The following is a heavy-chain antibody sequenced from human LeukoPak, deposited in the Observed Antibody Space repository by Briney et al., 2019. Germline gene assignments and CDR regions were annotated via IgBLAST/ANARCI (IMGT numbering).Heavy chain of an antibody. CDR3: ARSRGGTVGY. D-gene: IGHD2-15*01. Sequence: SETLSLTCTVSGGSISSYYWSWIRQPPGKGLEWIGYIYYSGSTNYNPSLKSRVTISVDTSKNQFSLKLSSVTAADTAVYYCARSRGGTVGYWGQGTLVTVSS. CDR1: GGSISSYY. J-gene: IGHJ4*02. CDR2: IYYSGST. V-gene: IGHV4-59*08.